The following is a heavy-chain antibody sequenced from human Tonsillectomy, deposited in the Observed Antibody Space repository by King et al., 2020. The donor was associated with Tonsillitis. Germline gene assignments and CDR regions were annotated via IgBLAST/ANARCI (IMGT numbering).Heavy chain of an antibody. CDR1: GGSFSDYY. D-gene: IGHD3-9*01. Sequence: VQLQQWGAGLLKPSETLSLTCAVYGGSFSDYYWSWIRQPPGKGLEWIGEINHSGSTNYNPSLKSQVTISVDTSKNQFSLKLNSVTAADTAVYYCASRLRYFDWSFDPWGQGTLVTVSS. CDR3: ASRLRYFDWSFDP. V-gene: IGHV4-34*01. J-gene: IGHJ5*02. CDR2: INHSGST.